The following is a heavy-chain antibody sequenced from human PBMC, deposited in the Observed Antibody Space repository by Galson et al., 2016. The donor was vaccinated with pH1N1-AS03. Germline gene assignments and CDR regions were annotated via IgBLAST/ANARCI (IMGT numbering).Heavy chain of an antibody. V-gene: IGHV3-11*03. J-gene: IGHJ6*02. CDR1: GFSLSDYY. CDR3: ARARGGEDAWSQDV. Sequence: SLRLSCAASGFSLSDYYMTWTRQAPGKGLEWVAYISFTSDYRHYADSVKGRFTISRDNAKDSLYLQMDSLRVEDTAVYYCARARGGEDAWSQDVWGQGTKVTVSS. D-gene: IGHD2-21*01. CDR2: ISFTSDYR.